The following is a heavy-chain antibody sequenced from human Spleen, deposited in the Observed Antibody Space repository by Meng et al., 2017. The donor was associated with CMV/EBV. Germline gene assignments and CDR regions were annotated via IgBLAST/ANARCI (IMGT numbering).Heavy chain of an antibody. J-gene: IGHJ4*02. D-gene: IGHD1-7*01. V-gene: IGHV4-34*01. CDR3: ARGRINWNYGIDY. Sequence: QVQLQQWGAGLLKPSETLSLTCAVYGGSFSGYYWSWIRQPPGKGLEWIGEINHSGSTNYNPSLKNRVTISVDTSKNQFSLKLSSVTAADTAVYYCARGRINWNYGIDYWGQGTLVTVSS. CDR1: GGSFSGYY. CDR2: INHSGST.